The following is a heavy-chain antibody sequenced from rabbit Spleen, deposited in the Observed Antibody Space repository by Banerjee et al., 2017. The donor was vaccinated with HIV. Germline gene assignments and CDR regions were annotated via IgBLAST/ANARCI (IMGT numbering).Heavy chain of an antibody. CDR2: IASVSGST. V-gene: IGHV1S40*01. CDR3: ARDLVGVIGWNFYL. D-gene: IGHD1-1*01. Sequence: QSLAESGGDLVKPGASLTLTCTASGFSFSSYYYMCWVRQAPGKGLEWIGYIASVSGSTIYASWAKGRFTISKTSSTTVTLRMTSLTAADRATYFCARDLVGVIGWNFYLWGPGTLVTVS. CDR1: GFSFSSYYY. J-gene: IGHJ4*01.